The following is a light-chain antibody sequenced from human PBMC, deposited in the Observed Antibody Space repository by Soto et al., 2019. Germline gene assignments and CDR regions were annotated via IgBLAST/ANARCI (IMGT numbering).Light chain of an antibody. CDR1: QNISRY. V-gene: IGKV1-39*01. CDR3: QESYSIPLT. CDR2: AAS. Sequence: DIQMTQSPSSLSAYVGDRVTITCRASQNISRYLNWYQQKPGKAPKLLIYAASSLQSGVPSRFSGGGSGTDFTLTISSLQPEDFAADYCQESYSIPLTFGGGTKVEIK. J-gene: IGKJ4*01.